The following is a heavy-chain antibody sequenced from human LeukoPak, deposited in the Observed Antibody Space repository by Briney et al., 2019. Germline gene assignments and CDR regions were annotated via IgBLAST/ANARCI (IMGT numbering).Heavy chain of an antibody. CDR1: GFXFSDYY. Sequence: GSLRLSRAASGFXFSDYYMSWIRQAPGKGLEWVSDISSTSIYTNYADSVKGRFTISRDNAKNSLYLQMNSLRAEDTAVYYCAREDGYSSSWYSDYWGQGTLVTVSS. D-gene: IGHD6-13*01. CDR2: ISSTSIYT. V-gene: IGHV3-11*05. J-gene: IGHJ4*02. CDR3: AREDGYSSSWYSDY.